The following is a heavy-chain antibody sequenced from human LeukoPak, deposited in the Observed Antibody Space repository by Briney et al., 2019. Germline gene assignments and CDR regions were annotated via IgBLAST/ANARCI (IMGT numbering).Heavy chain of an antibody. CDR2: INHSGST. V-gene: IGHV4-34*01. J-gene: IGHJ3*02. CDR1: GGSFSGYY. Sequence: SETLSLTCAVYGGSFSGYYWSWIRQPPGKGLEWIGEINHSGSTNYNPSLKSRVTISVDTSKNQFSLKLSSVTAADTAVYYCAIFGAVHDAFDIWGQGTMVTVSS. D-gene: IGHD3-3*01. CDR3: AIFGAVHDAFDI.